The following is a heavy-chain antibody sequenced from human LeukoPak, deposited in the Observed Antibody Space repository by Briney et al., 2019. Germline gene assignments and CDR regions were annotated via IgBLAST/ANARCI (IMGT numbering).Heavy chain of an antibody. V-gene: IGHV4-59*01. CDR2: IYYSGTT. CDR3: ARWVFSSGYYFDY. Sequence: PSETLSLTCTVSGGSISTYYWSWIRQPPGKGLEWIGCIYYSGTTHYNPSLKSRVTISVDTSKNQFSLKLSSVTAADTAVYYCARWVFSSGYYFDYWGQGTLVTVSS. D-gene: IGHD3-22*01. CDR1: GGSISTYY. J-gene: IGHJ4*02.